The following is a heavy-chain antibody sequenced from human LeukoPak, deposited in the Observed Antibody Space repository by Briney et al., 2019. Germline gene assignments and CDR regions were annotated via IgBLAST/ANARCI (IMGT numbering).Heavy chain of an antibody. J-gene: IGHJ4*02. CDR3: ARAGHSSAWSLFDY. CDR2: INPSGSST. V-gene: IGHV1-46*01. CDR1: GYSFTGFY. Sequence: ASVKVSCKASGYSFTGFYVHWVRQAPGHGLEWMGIINPSGSSTNYAQKFQGRVTVTRDTSTSTVYMELSSLRPDDTAVYYCARAGHSSAWSLFDYWGQGTLVIVSS. D-gene: IGHD6-19*01.